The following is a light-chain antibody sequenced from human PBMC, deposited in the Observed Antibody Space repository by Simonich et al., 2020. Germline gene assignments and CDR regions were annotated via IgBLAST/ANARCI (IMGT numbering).Light chain of an antibody. J-gene: IGKJ1*01. CDR3: QQYNNWPPWT. CDR2: GAS. CDR1: QSVSSN. Sequence: EIVMTQSPATLSVSPGERATLSCRASQSVSSNLAWYQQKPGQAPRLLIYGASTRATGIPARCSGSGSGTEFTINISSLQSEDFAVYYCQQYNNWPPWTFGQGTKVEIK. V-gene: IGKV3-15*01.